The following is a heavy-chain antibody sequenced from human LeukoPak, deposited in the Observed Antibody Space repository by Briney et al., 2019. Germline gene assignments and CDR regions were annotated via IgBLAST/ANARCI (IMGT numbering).Heavy chain of an antibody. CDR2: INPNSGGT. CDR1: GHTFTGYY. V-gene: IGHV1-2*06. CDR3: ARRYYDFWSGSIDY. Sequence: ASVKVSCKASGHTFTGYYMHWVRQAPGQGLEWMGRINPNSGGTNYAQKFQGRVTMTRDTSISTAYMELSRLRSDDTAVYYCARRYYDFWSGSIDYWGQGTLVTVSS. D-gene: IGHD3-3*01. J-gene: IGHJ4*02.